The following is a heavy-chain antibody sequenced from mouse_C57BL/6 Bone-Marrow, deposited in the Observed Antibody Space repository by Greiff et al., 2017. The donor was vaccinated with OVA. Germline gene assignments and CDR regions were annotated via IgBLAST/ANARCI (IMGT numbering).Heavy chain of an antibody. Sequence: QVQLKESGPGILQPSQTLSLTCSFSGFSLSTFGMGVGWIRQPSGKGLEWLAHIWWDDDKYYNPALKSRLTISKDTSKNQVFLKIANVDTADTATYYCARMGNWDVETVEGYYAMDYWGQGTSVTVSS. D-gene: IGHD4-1*01. J-gene: IGHJ4*01. V-gene: IGHV8-8*01. CDR3: ARMGNWDVETVEGYYAMDY. CDR1: GFSLSTFGMG. CDR2: IWWDDDK.